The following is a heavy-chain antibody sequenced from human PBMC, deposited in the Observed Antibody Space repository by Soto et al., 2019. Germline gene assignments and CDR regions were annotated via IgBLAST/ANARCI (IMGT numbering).Heavy chain of an antibody. V-gene: IGHV4-30-4*01. CDR3: ARVGDFWSGSKNYNWFDP. CDR1: GGSISSGDYY. D-gene: IGHD3-3*01. Sequence: SETLSLTCTVSGGSISSGDYYWSWIRQPPGKGLEWIGYIYYSGSTYYNPSLKSRVTISVDTSKNQFSLKLSSVTAADTAVYYCARVGDFWSGSKNYNWFDPWGQGTLVTVSS. J-gene: IGHJ5*02. CDR2: IYYSGST.